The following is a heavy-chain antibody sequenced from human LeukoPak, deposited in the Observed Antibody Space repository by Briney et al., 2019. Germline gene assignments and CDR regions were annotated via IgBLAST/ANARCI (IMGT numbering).Heavy chain of an antibody. CDR3: ARDIGYCSRTSCSVGFDY. Sequence: GGSLRLSCAASGFTFSSYCMNWVRQAPGKGLEWVSSISSSSSYIYYADSVKGRFTISRDNAKNSLYLQMNSLRAEDTAVYYCARDIGYCSRTSCSVGFDYWGQGTLVTVSS. CDR2: ISSSSSYI. V-gene: IGHV3-21*01. J-gene: IGHJ4*02. D-gene: IGHD2-2*01. CDR1: GFTFSSYC.